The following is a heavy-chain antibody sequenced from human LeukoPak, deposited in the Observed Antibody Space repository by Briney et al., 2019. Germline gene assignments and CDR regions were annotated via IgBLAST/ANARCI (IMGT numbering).Heavy chain of an antibody. CDR2: ITWNRDNI. CDR1: GFTFDDYA. V-gene: IGHV3-9*01. CDR3: AKDLSSAITSALVLDV. Sequence: GGSLRLSCKVPGFTFDDYAMHWVRHTPGKGLEWVSGITWNRDNIGYGDSVKGRFTISRDNVKNVLYLQMNSLRPEDTALYYCAKDLSSAITSALVLDVWGQGTTVIVS. D-gene: IGHD3-22*01. J-gene: IGHJ6*02.